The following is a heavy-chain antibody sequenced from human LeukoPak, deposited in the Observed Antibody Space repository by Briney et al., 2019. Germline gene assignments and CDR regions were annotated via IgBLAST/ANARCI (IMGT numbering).Heavy chain of an antibody. Sequence: GGSLRLSCAASGFTFSSYATSWVRQAPGKGLEWVSAISGSGGSTYYADSVKGRFTISRDNSKNTLYLQMNSLRAEDTAVYYCAKTRMSLLLWFGELFYSWGQGTLVTVSS. J-gene: IGHJ4*02. V-gene: IGHV3-23*01. CDR1: GFTFSSYA. CDR3: AKTRMSLLLWFGELFYS. CDR2: ISGSGGST. D-gene: IGHD3-10*01.